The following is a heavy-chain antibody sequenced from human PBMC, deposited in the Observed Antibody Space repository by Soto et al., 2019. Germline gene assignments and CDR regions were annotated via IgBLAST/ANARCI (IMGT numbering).Heavy chain of an antibody. CDR3: ARDGPYSSSSYYFDY. D-gene: IGHD6-6*01. CDR1: GFTFSSYG. J-gene: IGHJ4*02. Sequence: PGGSLRLSCAASGFTFSSYGMHWVRQAPGKGLEWVAVIWYDGSNKYYADSVKGRFTISRDNSKNTLYLQMNSLRAEDTAVYYCARDGPYSSSSYYFDYWGQGTLVTVSS. CDR2: IWYDGSNK. V-gene: IGHV3-33*01.